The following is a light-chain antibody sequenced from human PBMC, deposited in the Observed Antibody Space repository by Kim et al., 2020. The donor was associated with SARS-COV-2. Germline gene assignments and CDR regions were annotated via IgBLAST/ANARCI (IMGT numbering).Light chain of an antibody. CDR2: KAS. CDR1: QSISSW. CDR3: QQYNSYSFPWT. Sequence: DIQMTQSPSTLSASVGDRVTITCRASQSISSWLAWYQQKPGKAPKLLIYKASSLESGVPSRFSGSGSGTEFTLTISSLQPDDFATYYCQQYNSYSFPWTFGQGTKVDIK. V-gene: IGKV1-5*03. J-gene: IGKJ1*01.